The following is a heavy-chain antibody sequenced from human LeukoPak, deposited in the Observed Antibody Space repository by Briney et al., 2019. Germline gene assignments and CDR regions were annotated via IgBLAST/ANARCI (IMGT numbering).Heavy chain of an antibody. Sequence: PSETLSLTCTVSGGPISNYYWHWIRQSPGKGLEWLGYIYKSVNTNYNPPLRGRLTISVDTSMKQFSLRLFSMTAADTAVYYCARDEGNGWPLGWHFDLWGRGTLVTVSS. D-gene: IGHD6-19*01. CDR1: GGPISNYY. CDR3: ARDEGNGWPLGWHFDL. CDR2: IYKSVNT. V-gene: IGHV4-59*01. J-gene: IGHJ2*01.